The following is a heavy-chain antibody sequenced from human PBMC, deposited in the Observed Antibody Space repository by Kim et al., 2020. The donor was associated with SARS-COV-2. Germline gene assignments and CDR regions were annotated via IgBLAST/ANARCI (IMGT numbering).Heavy chain of an antibody. CDR3: ARSPQLWSFDY. J-gene: IGHJ4*02. CDR2: IYYSGGT. Sequence: SETLSLTCTVSGDSISRYYWSWIRQPPGKGLERIGYIYYSGGTNYNPSLKSRVTISVDTSKNQFSLKLSSVTAADTAVYYCARSPQLWSFDYWGQGTLVTVSS. CDR1: GDSISRYY. V-gene: IGHV4-59*01. D-gene: IGHD5-18*01.